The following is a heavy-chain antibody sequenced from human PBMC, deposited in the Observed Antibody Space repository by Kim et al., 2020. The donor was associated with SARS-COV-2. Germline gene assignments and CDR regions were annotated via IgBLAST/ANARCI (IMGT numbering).Heavy chain of an antibody. CDR2: IYYSGST. J-gene: IGHJ2*01. V-gene: IGHV4-39*07. CDR1: GGSISSSSYY. D-gene: IGHD3-3*01. Sequence: SETLSLTCTVSGGSISSSSYYWGWIRQPPGKGLEWIGSIYYSGSTYYNPSLKSRVTISVDTSKNQFSLKLSSVTAADTAVYYCAREIRVLRFLEGHWYFDLWGRGTLVTVSS. CDR3: AREIRVLRFLEGHWYFDL.